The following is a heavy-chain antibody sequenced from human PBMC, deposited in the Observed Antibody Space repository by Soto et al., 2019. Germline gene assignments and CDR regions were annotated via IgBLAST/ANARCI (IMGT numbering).Heavy chain of an antibody. CDR2: ISSSSSYI. J-gene: IGHJ6*03. CDR1: GFTFSSYS. D-gene: IGHD6-19*01. CDR3: ARPESSGWYHYYYYMDV. V-gene: IGHV3-21*01. Sequence: GGSLRLSCAASGFTFSSYSMNWVRQAPGKGLEWVSSISSSSSYIYYADSVKGRFTISRDNAKNSLYLQMNSLRAEDTAVYYCARPESSGWYHYYYYMDVWGKGTTVTVSS.